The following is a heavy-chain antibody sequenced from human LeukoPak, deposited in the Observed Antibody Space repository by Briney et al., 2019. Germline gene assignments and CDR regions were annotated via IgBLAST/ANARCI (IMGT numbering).Heavy chain of an antibody. CDR1: GFTFSNAW. Sequence: GGSLRLSCAASGFTFSNAWMSWVRQAPGKGLEWVGRIKSKTDGGTTDYAAPVKGRFTISRDDSKNTLYLQMNSLKTEDAAVYYCTTHRGNRSRYFDCWGQGTLVTVSS. D-gene: IGHD1-14*01. CDR3: TTHRGNRSRYFDC. CDR2: IKSKTDGGTT. J-gene: IGHJ4*02. V-gene: IGHV3-15*01.